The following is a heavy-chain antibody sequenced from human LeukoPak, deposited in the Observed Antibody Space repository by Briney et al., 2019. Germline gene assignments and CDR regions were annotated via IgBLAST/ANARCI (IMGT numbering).Heavy chain of an antibody. CDR2: ITRSGTTI. J-gene: IGHJ3*02. CDR1: GFTFSTHE. V-gene: IGHV3-48*03. CDR3: ARGGNIGYDYNAFDI. Sequence: GGSLRLSCAASGFTFSTHEMNWVRQAPGKGLEWVSYITRSGTTIYYADSVKGRFTISRDNAKNSLYLQMNSLRDEDTAVYYCARGGNIGYDYNAFDIWGQGTMVTVSS. D-gene: IGHD3-22*01.